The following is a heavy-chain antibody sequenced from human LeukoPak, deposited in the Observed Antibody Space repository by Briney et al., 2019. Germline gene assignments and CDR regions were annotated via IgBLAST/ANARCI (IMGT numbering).Heavy chain of an antibody. CDR1: GFTFDDYA. V-gene: IGHV3-9*01. Sequence: SGGSLRLSCAASGFTFDDYAMHWVRQAPGKGLEWVSGISWNCGSIGYADSVKGRFTISRDNAKNSLYLQMNSLRAEDTALYYCAKASYYYDSSGSDYWGQGTLVTVSS. J-gene: IGHJ4*02. CDR3: AKASYYYDSSGSDY. CDR2: ISWNCGSI. D-gene: IGHD3-22*01.